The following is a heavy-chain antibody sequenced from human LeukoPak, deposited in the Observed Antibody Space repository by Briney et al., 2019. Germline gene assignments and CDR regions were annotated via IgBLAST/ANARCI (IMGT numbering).Heavy chain of an antibody. CDR2: IIPIFGTA. Sequence: SVKVSCKASGGTFSSYAISWVRQAPGQGLEWMGGIIPIFGTANYAQKFQGRVTITADESTSTAYMELSSLRSEDTAVYYCARGGAAAGISSWFDPWGQGSLVTVSS. CDR1: GGTFSSYA. CDR3: ARGGAAAGISSWFDP. D-gene: IGHD6-13*01. J-gene: IGHJ5*02. V-gene: IGHV1-69*13.